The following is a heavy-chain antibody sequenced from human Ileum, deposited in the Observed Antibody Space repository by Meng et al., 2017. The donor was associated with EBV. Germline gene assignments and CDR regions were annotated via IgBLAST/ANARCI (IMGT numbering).Heavy chain of an antibody. Sequence: HVQLQESGPGLVNPSGTLSLTCAVSGGSISVFTGWSWVRQSPEKGLEWIGEMSDSGITHYNPSLKSRVTISADKSNNQFSLKLTSVTSADTAVYFCAKNGEKYFEYWGQGTLVTV. CDR2: MSDSGIT. CDR3: AKNGEKYFEY. V-gene: IGHV4-4*02. CDR1: GGSISVFTG. J-gene: IGHJ4*02.